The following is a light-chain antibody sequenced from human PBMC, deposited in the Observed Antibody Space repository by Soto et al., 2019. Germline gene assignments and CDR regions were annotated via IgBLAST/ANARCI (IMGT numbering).Light chain of an antibody. CDR3: CSFAGSYTFWV. V-gene: IGLV2-11*01. CDR2: DVS. J-gene: IGLJ3*02. CDR1: SRDVGDYNY. Sequence: QSALTQPRSVSGSPGQSVTISCTETSRDVGDYNYVSWYHQYPGKAPKLVIYDVSKRPSGVPDRFSGSKSGNTASLTISGLQAEDEADYYCCSFAGSYTFWVFGGGTKLTVL.